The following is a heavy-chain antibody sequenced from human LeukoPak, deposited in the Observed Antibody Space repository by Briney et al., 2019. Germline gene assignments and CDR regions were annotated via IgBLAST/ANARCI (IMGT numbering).Heavy chain of an antibody. Sequence: GGSLRLSCAASGFTFSSYSMNWVRQAPGKGLEWVSSISSSSSYIYYADSVKGRFTISRDNAKNSLYLQMNSLRAEDTAVYYCARGGGDWRKASYYYYMDVWGKGTTVTVSS. CDR3: ARGGGDWRKASYYYYMDV. CDR1: GFTFSSYS. J-gene: IGHJ6*03. CDR2: ISSSSSYI. D-gene: IGHD3-16*01. V-gene: IGHV3-21*01.